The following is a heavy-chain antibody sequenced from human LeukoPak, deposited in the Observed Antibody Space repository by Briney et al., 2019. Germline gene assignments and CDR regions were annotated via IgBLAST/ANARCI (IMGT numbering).Heavy chain of an antibody. V-gene: IGHV3-30*04. J-gene: IGHJ3*02. Sequence: GGSLRLSCAASGFTFSSYAMHWVRQAPGKGLEWVAVISYDGSNKYHADSAKGRFTISRDNSKNTLYLQMNSLRAEDTAVYYCARGDELLWFGGDAFDIWGQGTMVIVSS. D-gene: IGHD3-10*01. CDR2: ISYDGSNK. CDR1: GFTFSSYA. CDR3: ARGDELLWFGGDAFDI.